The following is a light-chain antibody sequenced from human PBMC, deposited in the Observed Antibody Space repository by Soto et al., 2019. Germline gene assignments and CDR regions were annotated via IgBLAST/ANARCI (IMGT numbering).Light chain of an antibody. CDR1: QTISSS. Sequence: DIQMTQSPSTLSGSVGDRVTITCRASQTISSSLAWYQQKPGKAPKLLIYKASTLKSGVPSRFSGSGSGTEFTLTISSLQPDDFATYYCQHYNSYSEAFGQGTKVDI. CDR3: QHYNSYSEA. V-gene: IGKV1-5*03. CDR2: KAS. J-gene: IGKJ1*01.